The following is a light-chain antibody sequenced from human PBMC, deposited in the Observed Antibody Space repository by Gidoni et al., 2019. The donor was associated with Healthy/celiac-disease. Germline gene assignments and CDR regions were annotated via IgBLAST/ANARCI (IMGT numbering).Light chain of an antibody. V-gene: IGKV3-11*01. CDR1: QSVSSY. Sequence: IVLTQSSATLSLSPGERATLSCRASQSVSSYLAWYQQKPGQAPRLLIYDASNRATGIPARFSGSGSGTDFTLTISSLEPEDFAVYYCQQRSNGFTFGPGTKVDIK. CDR3: QQRSNGFT. J-gene: IGKJ3*01. CDR2: DAS.